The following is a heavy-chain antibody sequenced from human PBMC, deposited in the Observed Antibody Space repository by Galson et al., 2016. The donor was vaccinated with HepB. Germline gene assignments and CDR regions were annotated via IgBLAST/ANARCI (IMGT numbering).Heavy chain of an antibody. J-gene: IGHJ5*02. Sequence: SLRLSCAVSGFTFSRSGMHWVRQAPGKGLEWVAVIWSDGSNRYYADSVQGRFTISRDNSKNTLFLQMNSLRAEDTAVYFCARDPHASGWAAYYFDAWGQGTRVTVSS. CDR1: GFTFSRSG. CDR2: IWSDGSNR. CDR3: ARDPHASGWAAYYFDA. V-gene: IGHV3-33*01. D-gene: IGHD6-19*01.